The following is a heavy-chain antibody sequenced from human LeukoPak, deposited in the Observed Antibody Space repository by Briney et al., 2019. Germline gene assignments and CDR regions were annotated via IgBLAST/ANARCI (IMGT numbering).Heavy chain of an antibody. CDR1: GSSISSGGYY. V-gene: IGHV4-31*03. J-gene: IGHJ4*02. Sequence: PSETLSLTCTVSGSSISSGGYYWSWIRQHPGKGLEWIGYIYYSGSTYYNPSLKSRVTISVDTSKNQFSLKLSSVTAADTAVYYCARANSSSWLRTHFDYWGQGTLVTVSS. CDR3: ARANSSSWLRTHFDY. CDR2: IYYSGST. D-gene: IGHD6-13*01.